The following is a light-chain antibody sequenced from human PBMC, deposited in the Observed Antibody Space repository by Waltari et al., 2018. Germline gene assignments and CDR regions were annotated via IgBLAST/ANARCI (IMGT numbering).Light chain of an antibody. CDR2: GAS. Sequence: IVMTQSPATLSVSPGERATLSCRASQSISTNLAWFQEKPGHAPRLLICGASTRATGVPARFSGSGSGTYFTLVISSLQSGDFAVYYCQQYDKWLRYSFGQGTKLEIK. CDR3: QQYDKWLRYS. CDR1: QSISTN. V-gene: IGKV3-15*01. J-gene: IGKJ2*01.